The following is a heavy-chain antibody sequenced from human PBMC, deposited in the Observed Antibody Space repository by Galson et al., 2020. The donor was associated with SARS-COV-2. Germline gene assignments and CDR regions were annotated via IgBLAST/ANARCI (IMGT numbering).Heavy chain of an antibody. CDR3: ARGDMGNEYFDY. J-gene: IGHJ4*02. Sequence: ALHGESLKISCAASGFTFSSYWMHWVRQAPGKGPVWVARIYSEGSSTSYADSVKGRFTIPGDNAKNTLYLQMNGLRAEDTAVYYCARGDMGNEYFDYWGQGTLVTVSS. CDR2: IYSEGSST. V-gene: IGHV3-74*01. D-gene: IGHD7-27*01. CDR1: GFTFSSYW.